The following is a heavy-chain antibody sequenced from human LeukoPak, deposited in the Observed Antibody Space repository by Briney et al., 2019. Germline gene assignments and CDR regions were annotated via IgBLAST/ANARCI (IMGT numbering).Heavy chain of an antibody. CDR2: IKSKTDGGTT. D-gene: IGHD5-24*01. CDR3: GKDSYVGVNWFDP. V-gene: IGHV3-15*01. Sequence: GGSLRLSCAASGFTFSNAWMSWVRQAPGKGLEWVGRIKSKTDGGTTDYAAPVKGRFTISRDDSKNTLYLQMNSLRVEDTAVYYCGKDSYVGVNWFDPRGQGTLVTVSP. CDR1: GFTFSNAW. J-gene: IGHJ5*02.